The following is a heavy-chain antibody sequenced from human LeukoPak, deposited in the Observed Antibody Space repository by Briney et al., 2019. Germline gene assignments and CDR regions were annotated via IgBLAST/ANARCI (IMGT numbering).Heavy chain of an antibody. CDR1: GFTLSNYW. CDR3: ERDHGRSTVLGMNTFDV. D-gene: IGHD2-8*02. V-gene: IGHV3-74*01. J-gene: IGHJ3*01. Sequence: GGSLRLSCAASGFTLSNYWMHWVRQAPGKGLVWVSRINNDGSSTSYADSVKGRFTIPRDNAKNTLFLQMNSLRAEYLALYYCERDHGRSTVLGMNTFDVWGQGTMVSVSS. CDR2: INNDGSST.